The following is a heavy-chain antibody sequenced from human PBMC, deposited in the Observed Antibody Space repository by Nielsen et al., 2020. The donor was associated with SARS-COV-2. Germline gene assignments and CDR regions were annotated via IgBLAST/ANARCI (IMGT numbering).Heavy chain of an antibody. CDR2: IYTSGST. CDR1: GGSISSYY. Sequence: SETLSLTCTVSGGSISSYYWSWIRQPAGKGLEWIGRIYTSGSTNYNPSLKSRVTISVDTSKNQFSLKLSSVTAADTAVYYCARSYSLGTIFGVVNPYYYYGMDVWGQGTTVTVSS. V-gene: IGHV4-4*07. CDR3: ARSYSLGTIFGVVNPYYYYGMDV. D-gene: IGHD3-3*01. J-gene: IGHJ6*02.